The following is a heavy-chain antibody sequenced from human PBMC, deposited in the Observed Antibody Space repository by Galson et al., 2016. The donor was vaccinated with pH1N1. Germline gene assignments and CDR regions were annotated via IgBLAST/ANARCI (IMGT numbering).Heavy chain of an antibody. CDR1: GLTFRNHV. D-gene: IGHD6-13*01. CDR2: ITASADAT. CDR3: VTRRPTTAPGIIDY. V-gene: IGHV3-23*01. J-gene: IGHJ4*01. Sequence: SLRLSCAASGLTFRNHVMSWVRQAPGKGLEWVAVITASADATFYAHSVNGRFTIPRDNSRSTFSLQMNNLRVDASAVHYCVTRRPTTAPGIIDYWGHGTLVTVS.